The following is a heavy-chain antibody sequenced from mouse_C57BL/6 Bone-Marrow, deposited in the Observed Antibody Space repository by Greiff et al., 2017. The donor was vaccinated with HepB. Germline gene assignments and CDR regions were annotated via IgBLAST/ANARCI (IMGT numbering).Heavy chain of an antibody. V-gene: IGHV1-19*01. Sequence: EVQLQQSGPVLVKPGASVKMSCKASGYTFTDYYMNWVKQSHGKSLEWIGVINPYNGGTSYNQKFKGKATLTVDKSSSTAYMELNSLTSEDSAVYYWASGTTVVDPWYFDVWGTGTTVTVSS. CDR3: ASGTTVVDPWYFDV. CDR2: INPYNGGT. J-gene: IGHJ1*03. CDR1: GYTFTDYY. D-gene: IGHD1-1*01.